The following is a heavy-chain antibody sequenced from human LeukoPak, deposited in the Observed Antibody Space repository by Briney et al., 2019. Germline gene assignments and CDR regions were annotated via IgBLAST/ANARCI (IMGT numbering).Heavy chain of an antibody. CDR1: GGSISSSSYY. CDR3: ARQVPVPDIVVVPAALDAFDI. CDR2: IYYSGST. V-gene: IGHV4-39*01. D-gene: IGHD2-2*01. J-gene: IGHJ3*02. Sequence: SETLSLTCTVSGGSISSSSYYWGWIRQPPGKGLEWIGSIYYSGSTYYNPSLKSRVTISVDTSMNQFSLKLSSVTAADTAVYYCARQVPVPDIVVVPAALDAFDIWGQGTMVTVSS.